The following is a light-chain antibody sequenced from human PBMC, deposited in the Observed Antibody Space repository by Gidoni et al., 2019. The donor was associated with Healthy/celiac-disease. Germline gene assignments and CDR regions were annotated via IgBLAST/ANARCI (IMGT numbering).Light chain of an antibody. CDR3: SSYAGSNNLV. CDR1: SSDVGGYNY. Sequence: QSARTKPPSASGSPGQSVTISCTGTSSDVGGYNYVSWYQQHPGKAPKLMIYEVSKRPSGVPDRFSGSKSGNTASLTVSGLQAEDEADYYCSSYAGSNNLVFGGGTKLTVL. V-gene: IGLV2-8*01. J-gene: IGLJ2*01. CDR2: EVS.